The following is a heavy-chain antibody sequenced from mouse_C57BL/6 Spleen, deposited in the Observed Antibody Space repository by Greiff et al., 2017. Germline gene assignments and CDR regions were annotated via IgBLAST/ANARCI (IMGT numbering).Heavy chain of an antibody. V-gene: IGHV1-80*01. Sequence: QVQLKASGAELVKPGASVKISCKASGYAFSSYWMNWVKQRPGKGLEWIGQIYPGDGDTNYNGKFKGKATLTADKSSSTAYMQLSSLTSEDSAVYFCAREITAYAMDYWGQGTSVTVSS. CDR2: IYPGDGDT. D-gene: IGHD1-1*01. CDR3: AREITAYAMDY. CDR1: GYAFSSYW. J-gene: IGHJ4*01.